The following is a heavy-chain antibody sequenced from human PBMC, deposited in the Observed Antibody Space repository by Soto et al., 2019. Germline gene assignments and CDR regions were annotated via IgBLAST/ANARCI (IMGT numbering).Heavy chain of an antibody. Sequence: ASVKVSCKASGYTFITYYIHWVRQAPGQGLEWMGRIHPSGGDTYYAQKFQGRVTMTRDTSTSTVYMELSSLTSEDTAVYYCARLWGDYDGFDIWGQGTMVTVSS. CDR1: GYTFITYY. J-gene: IGHJ3*02. V-gene: IGHV1-46*01. D-gene: IGHD3-16*01. CDR2: IHPSGGDT. CDR3: ARLWGDYDGFDI.